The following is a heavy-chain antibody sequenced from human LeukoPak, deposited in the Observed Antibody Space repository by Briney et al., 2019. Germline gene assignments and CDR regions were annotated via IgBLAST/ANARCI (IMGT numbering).Heavy chain of an antibody. V-gene: IGHV3-33*01. Sequence: GGSLRLSCAASGFIFSGYGMHWVRQAPGKGLEWVAVIWYNGSNKYYADSAKGRFTISRDNSKNTLYLQMNSLRAEDTAVFYCARGNFRRDGYNFDYWGQGTLVTVSS. CDR2: IWYNGSNK. CDR3: ARGNFRRDGYNFDY. CDR1: GFIFSGYG. J-gene: IGHJ4*02. D-gene: IGHD5-24*01.